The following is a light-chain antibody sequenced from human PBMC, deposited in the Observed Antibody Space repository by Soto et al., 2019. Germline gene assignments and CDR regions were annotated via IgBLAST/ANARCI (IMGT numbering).Light chain of an antibody. CDR3: QQYNKWPLT. CDR1: ESVSNN. J-gene: IGKJ4*01. V-gene: IGKV3-15*01. CDR2: GAS. Sequence: EIVLTQSPATLSVSQGEGATLSCRASESVSNNLAWYQQKPGQAPRLLIFGASARATGIPARFSGSGSGTEFTLTISSLQSEDCAVYYCQQYNKWPLTFGGGTKVEIK.